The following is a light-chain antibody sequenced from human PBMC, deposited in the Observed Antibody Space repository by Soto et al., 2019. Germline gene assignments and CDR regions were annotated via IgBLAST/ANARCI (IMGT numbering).Light chain of an antibody. V-gene: IGLV2-14*01. J-gene: IGLJ1*01. CDR3: GSYTSSKLYF. CDR1: SSDVGGYNY. Sequence: QSALTQPASVSGSPGQSITISCTGTSSDVGGYNYVSWYQQHPGEAPKLMIYEVSHRPSGVSNRFSGSKSGNTASLTISGLQAEDEADYYCGSYTSSKLYFFGSGTKLTVL. CDR2: EVS.